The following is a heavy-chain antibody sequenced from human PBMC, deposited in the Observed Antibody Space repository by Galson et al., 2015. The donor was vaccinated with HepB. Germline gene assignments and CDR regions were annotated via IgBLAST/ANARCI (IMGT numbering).Heavy chain of an antibody. Sequence: SVTVSCKASDSTFTNYGISWVRQAPGRGLEWMGWISGYNGKANYAQKVQGRVTMTTDTPTSTAYMDLRSLRSDDTAVYYCARVRLGYFDYWGQGSLVTVSS. CDR3: ARVRLGYFDY. V-gene: IGHV1-18*04. CDR1: DSTFTNYG. J-gene: IGHJ4*02. D-gene: IGHD3-9*01. CDR2: ISGYNGKA.